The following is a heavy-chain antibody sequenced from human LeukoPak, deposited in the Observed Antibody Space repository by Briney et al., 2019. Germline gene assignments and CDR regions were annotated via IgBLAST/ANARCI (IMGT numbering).Heavy chain of an antibody. CDR3: AKDLFYDYVWGSPNAFDI. CDR2: ISGSGGST. V-gene: IGHV3-23*01. CDR1: GFSVSSNY. D-gene: IGHD3-16*01. Sequence: GGSLRLSCAASGFSVSSNYMSWVRQAPGKGLEWVSAISGSGGSTYYADSVKGRFTISRDNSKNTLYLQMNSLRAEDTAVYYCAKDLFYDYVWGSPNAFDIWGQGTMVTVSS. J-gene: IGHJ3*02.